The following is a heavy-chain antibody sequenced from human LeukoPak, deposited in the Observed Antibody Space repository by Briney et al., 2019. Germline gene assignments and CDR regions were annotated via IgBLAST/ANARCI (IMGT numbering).Heavy chain of an antibody. CDR2: ISYDGSNE. CDR3: ARDEGGSDY. Sequence: GRSLRLSCAASGFTFSSYGMHWVRQAPGKGLQWVAVISYDGSNEYYADSVKGRFTISRDNSKNTLYLQMNSLRAEDTAVYYCARDEGGSDYWGQGTLVTVSS. CDR1: GFTFSSYG. J-gene: IGHJ4*02. D-gene: IGHD5-12*01. V-gene: IGHV3-30*19.